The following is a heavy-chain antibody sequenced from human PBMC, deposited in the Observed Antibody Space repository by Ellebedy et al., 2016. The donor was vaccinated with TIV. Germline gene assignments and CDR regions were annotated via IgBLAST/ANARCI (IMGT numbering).Heavy chain of an antibody. CDR2: INNGGSST. CDR3: ERGAVKGMTTATFDP. D-gene: IGHD4-11*01. CDR1: GFTFSSYW. V-gene: IGHV3-74*01. J-gene: IGHJ5*02. Sequence: GESLKISCAASGFTFSSYWMHWVRQAPGKGPVWVSRINNGGSSTSYADSVKGRFTISRDNAKNTLYLQMNSLRAEDTAVYYCERGAVKGMTTATFDPWGQGTLVTVSS.